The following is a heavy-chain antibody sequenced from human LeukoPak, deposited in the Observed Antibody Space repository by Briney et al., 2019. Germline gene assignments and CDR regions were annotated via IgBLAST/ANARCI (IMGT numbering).Heavy chain of an antibody. CDR1: GLTFSSYS. V-gene: IGHV3-21*01. D-gene: IGHD1-26*01. Sequence: PGGSLRLSCAASGLTFSSYSMNWVRQAPGKGLEWVSSISSSSSYIYYAESVKGRFTISRDNAKNSLYLQMNSLRAEDTAVYYCARDDPEAYSRSSALITWGQGTLVTVSS. J-gene: IGHJ4*02. CDR3: ARDDPEAYSRSSALIT. CDR2: ISSSSSYI.